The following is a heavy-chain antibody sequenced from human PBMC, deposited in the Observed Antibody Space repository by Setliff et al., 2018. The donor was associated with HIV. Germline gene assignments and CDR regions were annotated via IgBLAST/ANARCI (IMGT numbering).Heavy chain of an antibody. CDR3: VRGRLGWELSDGLDY. Sequence: ASVKVSCKASGYTFTTYYIHWVRQAPGQGLEWMGILNPSEGTTSFAQKFQGRVTMTRDTSTSTVYMDLSSLRADDTAVYYCVRGRLGWELSDGLDYWGQGTRVTVSS. J-gene: IGHJ4*02. CDR2: LNPSEGTT. V-gene: IGHV1-46*01. CDR1: GYTFTTYY. D-gene: IGHD3-16*02.